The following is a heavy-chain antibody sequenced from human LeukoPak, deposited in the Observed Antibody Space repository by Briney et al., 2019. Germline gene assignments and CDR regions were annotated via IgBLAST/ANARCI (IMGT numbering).Heavy chain of an antibody. CDR1: GFTFNNYG. CDR3: AKPPDWYCSSPSCHFAAPFDY. CDR2: ISYDGRNI. D-gene: IGHD2-2*01. Sequence: GGSLRLSCAASGFTFNNYGMHWVRQAPGKGLEWVAVISYDGRNIHYPDSVKGRFTISRDNSKNTLYLQMNTLRAEDTAVYYCAKPPDWYCSSPSCHFAAPFDYWGQGTLVTVSS. J-gene: IGHJ4*02. V-gene: IGHV3-30*18.